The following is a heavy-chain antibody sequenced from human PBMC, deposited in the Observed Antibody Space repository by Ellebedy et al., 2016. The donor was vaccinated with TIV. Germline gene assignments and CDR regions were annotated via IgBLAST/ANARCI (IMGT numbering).Heavy chain of an antibody. CDR1: GGSISSSSYY. CDR2: ISYSGNS. J-gene: IGHJ4*02. CDR3: ARLTITAHGGCFDY. Sequence: GSLRLXCTVSGGSISSSSYYWGWIRQPPGKGLECIGYISYSGNSYYNPSLKSRVTMSVDTSRNQFSLKLSSVTAADTTVYYCARLTITAHGGCFDYWGQGTLVTVSS. V-gene: IGHV4-39*01. D-gene: IGHD6-25*01.